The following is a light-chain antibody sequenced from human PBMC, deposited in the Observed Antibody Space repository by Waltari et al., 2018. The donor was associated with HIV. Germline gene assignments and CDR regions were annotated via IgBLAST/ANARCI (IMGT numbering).Light chain of an antibody. J-gene: IGLJ3*02. CDR2: TNN. CDR1: SSNIGSNY. CDR3: AAWDDSLWV. V-gene: IGLV1-47*01. Sequence: QSVLTQPPSASGTPGQRVTISCSGSSSNIGSNYVYWYQQLPGTAPKLLIYTNNQRPSGVPDLFSGSKSGTSASLAISGLRSEDEADYYCAAWDDSLWVFGGGTKLTVL.